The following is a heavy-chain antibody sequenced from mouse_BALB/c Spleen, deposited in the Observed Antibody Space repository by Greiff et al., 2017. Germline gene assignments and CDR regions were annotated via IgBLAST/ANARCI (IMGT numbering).Heavy chain of an antibody. CDR3: ARGGPAFAY. Sequence: EVQLQESGPGLVKPSQSLSLTCTVTGYSITSDYAWNWIRQFPGNKLEWMGYISYSGSTSYNPSLKSRISITRDTSKNQFFLQLNSVTTEDTATYYCARGGPAFAYWGQGTLVTVSA. CDR2: ISYSGST. J-gene: IGHJ3*01. V-gene: IGHV3-2*02. CDR1: GYSITSDYA.